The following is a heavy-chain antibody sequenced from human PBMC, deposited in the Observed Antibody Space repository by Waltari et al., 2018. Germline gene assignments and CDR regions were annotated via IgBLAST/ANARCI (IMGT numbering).Heavy chain of an antibody. D-gene: IGHD6-13*01. CDR1: GFTVRNNY. Sequence: EVQLMESGGGLIQPGGSLRLSCVASGFTVRNNYMSWVRQAPGKGLEWVSVIYSGGTTYHADSVKGRFTISRDNSNNTLYLQMNSLRAEDTAVYYCGRGPSSSIGIWFDPRGQGTLVTVSS. CDR2: IYSGGTT. V-gene: IGHV3-53*01. J-gene: IGHJ5*02. CDR3: GRGPSSSIGIWFDP.